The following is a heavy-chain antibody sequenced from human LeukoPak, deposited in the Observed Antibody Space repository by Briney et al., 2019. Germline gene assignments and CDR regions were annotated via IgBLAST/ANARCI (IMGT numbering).Heavy chain of an antibody. V-gene: IGHV4-59*12. D-gene: IGHD2/OR15-2a*01. CDR3: AKVRGTFETD. CDR1: DASLSAYY. CDR2: LYYSSST. Sequence: SETLSLTCTVSDASLSAYYWCWVRQPPGTGLGWIGYLYYSSSTTYRPSPKSRVAVSADTSTGPFSLNLNSVAVADTSTYSCAKVRGTFETDWGQGTLVTVSS. J-gene: IGHJ1*01.